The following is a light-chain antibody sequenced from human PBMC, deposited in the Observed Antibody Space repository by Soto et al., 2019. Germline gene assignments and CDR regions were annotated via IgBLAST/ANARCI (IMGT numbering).Light chain of an antibody. CDR3: QVRDVWPS. CDR1: QSVSTS. Sequence: IVLTQSPVTLALSPGESAVLSCRASQSVSTSLAWYQHKPGQAPRLFIYDASKRAPGIPARFTGSGSGTDFTLTIGSLEPEDIAVYYCQVRDVWPSFGQGTKVEIK. CDR2: DAS. J-gene: IGKJ1*01. V-gene: IGKV3-11*01.